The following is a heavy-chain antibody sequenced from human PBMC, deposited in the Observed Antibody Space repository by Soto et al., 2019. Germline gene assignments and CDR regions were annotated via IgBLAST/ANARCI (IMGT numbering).Heavy chain of an antibody. V-gene: IGHV3-23*01. CDR3: AKDSTVTTSLYFYYYGFDV. Sequence: GGSLRLSCTASGFTFNHYAMSWVRQPPGKGLEWVSAASGRGGRTKYAASVKGRFIISRDNSNSTLYLQMDSLRGEDTVVYYCAKDSTVTTSLYFYYYGFDVWGQGTTVTVSS. CDR2: ASGRGGRT. CDR1: GFTFNHYA. D-gene: IGHD4-17*01. J-gene: IGHJ6*01.